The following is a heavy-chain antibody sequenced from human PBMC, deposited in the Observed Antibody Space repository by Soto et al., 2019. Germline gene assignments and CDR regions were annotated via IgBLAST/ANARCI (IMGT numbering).Heavy chain of an antibody. CDR1: GFTFSSYG. D-gene: IGHD3-3*01. CDR3: AKAQRLYDFWSGELDY. Sequence: GGSLRLSCAASGFTFSSYGMHWVRQAPGKGLEWVAVISYDGSNKYYADSVKGRFTISRDNSKNTLYLQMNSLRAEDTAVYYCAKAQRLYDFWSGELDYWGQGTLVTVSS. V-gene: IGHV3-30*18. CDR2: ISYDGSNK. J-gene: IGHJ4*02.